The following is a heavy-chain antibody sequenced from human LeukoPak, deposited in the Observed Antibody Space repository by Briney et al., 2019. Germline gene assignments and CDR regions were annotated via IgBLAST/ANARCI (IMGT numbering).Heavy chain of an antibody. Sequence: GGSLRLSCAASGFTFSDYYMSWIRQAPGKGLEWVSYISSSGSTIYYADSVEGRFTISRDNAKNSLYLQMNSLRAEDTAVYYCASGQWLPSDAFDIWGQGTMVTVSS. D-gene: IGHD6-19*01. J-gene: IGHJ3*02. CDR1: GFTFSDYY. CDR2: ISSSGSTI. CDR3: ASGQWLPSDAFDI. V-gene: IGHV3-11*04.